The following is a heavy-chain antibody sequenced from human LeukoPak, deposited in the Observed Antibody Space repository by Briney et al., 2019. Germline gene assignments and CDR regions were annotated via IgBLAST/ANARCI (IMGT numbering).Heavy chain of an antibody. CDR2: INTNNGGA. D-gene: IGHD2-15*01. CDR3: ARDLGGSHDY. Sequence: ASVKVSCKASGYTFTASHMYWVRQAPGQGPDWVAWINTNNGGAKYAQNLQGRVTVTRDTSISTVYMELNSLRSDDTAVYYCARDLGGSHDYWGQGTLVTVSS. CDR1: GYTFTASH. V-gene: IGHV1-2*02. J-gene: IGHJ4*02.